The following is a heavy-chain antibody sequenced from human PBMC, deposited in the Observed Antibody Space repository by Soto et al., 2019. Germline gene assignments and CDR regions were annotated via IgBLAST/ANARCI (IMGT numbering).Heavy chain of an antibody. D-gene: IGHD2-21*01. J-gene: IGHJ6*02. V-gene: IGHV4-61*08. CDR1: GGSISSGGYY. Sequence: PSETLSLTCTVSGGSISSGGYYWSWIRQDPGKGLEWIGYIYYSRSTYYNPSLKSRVAMTRDTSTSTVYMELSSLRSEDTAIYYCARDRAVIGENVPGTYYYGMDVWGQGTTVTVSS. CDR3: ARDRAVIGENVPGTYYYGMDV. CDR2: IYYSRST.